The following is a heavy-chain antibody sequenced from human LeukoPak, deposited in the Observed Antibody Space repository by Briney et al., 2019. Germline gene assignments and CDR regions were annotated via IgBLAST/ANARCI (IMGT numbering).Heavy chain of an antibody. CDR3: ARDHGGDGVFDI. V-gene: IGHV3-48*02. CDR2: ISSSSNTI. Sequence: PGGSLRLSCAASGFTFSSSSMNWVRQAPGKGLEWALYISSSSNTIYYADSVKGRFTISRDNAKNSLYLQMNSLRDEDTAVYYCARDHGGDGVFDIWGQGTMVTVSS. D-gene: IGHD4-23*01. CDR1: GFTFSSSS. J-gene: IGHJ3*02.